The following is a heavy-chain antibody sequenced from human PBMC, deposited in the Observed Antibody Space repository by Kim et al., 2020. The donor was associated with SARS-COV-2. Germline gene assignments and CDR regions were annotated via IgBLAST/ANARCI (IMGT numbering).Heavy chain of an antibody. Sequence: GGSLRLSCAASGFTFSDYYMSWIRQAPGKGLEWVSYISSSGSTIYYADSVKGRFTISRDNAKNSLYLQMNSLRAEDTAVYYCARDHRSWSSSSSNGYYYYGMDVWGQGTTVTVSS. CDR1: GFTFSDYY. CDR3: ARDHRSWSSSSSNGYYYYGMDV. V-gene: IGHV3-11*01. J-gene: IGHJ6*02. D-gene: IGHD6-6*01. CDR2: ISSSGSTI.